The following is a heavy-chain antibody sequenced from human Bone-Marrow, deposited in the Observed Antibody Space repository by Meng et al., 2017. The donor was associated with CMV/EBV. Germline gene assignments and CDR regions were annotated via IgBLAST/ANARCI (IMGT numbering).Heavy chain of an antibody. V-gene: IGHV3-23*01. CDR2: ISGSGGST. D-gene: IGHD4-23*01. CDR3: ARDPESGGNSGY. CDR1: GFTFSSYA. J-gene: IGHJ4*02. Sequence: GESLKISCAASGFTFSSYAMSWVRQAPGKGLEWVSAISGSGGSTYYADSVKGRFTISRDNSKNTLYLQMNSLRAEDTAVYYCARDPESGGNSGYWGQGTLVTVSS.